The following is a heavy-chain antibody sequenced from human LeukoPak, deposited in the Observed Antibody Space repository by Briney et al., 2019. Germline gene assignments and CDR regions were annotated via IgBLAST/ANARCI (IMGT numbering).Heavy chain of an antibody. CDR2: ISYDGSNK. V-gene: IGHV3-30*03. CDR3: ARDCSSTSCYRHYYYYYYGMDV. Sequence: GRSLRLSCAASGFTFSSYGMHWVRQAPGQGLEWGAVISYDGSNKYYADSVKGRFTISRDNSKNTLYLQMNSLRAEDTAVYYCARDCSSTSCYRHYYYYYYGMDVWGQGTTVTVSS. D-gene: IGHD2-2*01. CDR1: GFTFSSYG. J-gene: IGHJ6*02.